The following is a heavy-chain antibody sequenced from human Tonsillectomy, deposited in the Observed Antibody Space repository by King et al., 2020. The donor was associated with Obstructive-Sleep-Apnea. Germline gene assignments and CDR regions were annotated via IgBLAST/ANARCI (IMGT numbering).Heavy chain of an antibody. J-gene: IGHJ6*02. V-gene: IGHV3-30*04. D-gene: IGHD3-3*02. CDR2: ISYDVSNK. Sequence: QVQLVESGGGVVQPGRSLRLSCAASGFTFNSYAMHWVRQAPGKGLEWVAVISYDVSNKYYAVSVKGRFTISRDNSKNTLFLQMNSLRAEDTAVYYCARVLEGAGFYYYYGMDVWGQGTTVTVSS. CDR3: ARVLEGAGFYYYYGMDV. CDR1: GFTFNSYA.